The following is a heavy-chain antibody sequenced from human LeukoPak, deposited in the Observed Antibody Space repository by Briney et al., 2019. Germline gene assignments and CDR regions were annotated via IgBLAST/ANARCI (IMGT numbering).Heavy chain of an antibody. V-gene: IGHV3-9*01. J-gene: IGHJ3*02. CDR1: GFTFDDYA. CDR3: ARDSNSGSYFGYAFDI. D-gene: IGHD1-26*01. Sequence: PGGSLRLSCAASGFTFDDYAMHWVRQAPGKGLEWVSGISWNSGSIGYADSVKGRFTISRDNAKNSLYLQMNSLRAEDTAVYYCARDSNSGSYFGYAFDIWGQGTMVTVSS. CDR2: ISWNSGSI.